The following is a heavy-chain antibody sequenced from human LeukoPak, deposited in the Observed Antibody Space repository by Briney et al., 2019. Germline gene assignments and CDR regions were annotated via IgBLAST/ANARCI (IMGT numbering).Heavy chain of an antibody. CDR1: GVTFSSYW. D-gene: IGHD3-22*01. CDR2: INSDGSST. V-gene: IGHV3-74*01. CDR3: ARAGFYYDSSGSDAFDI. Sequence: GGSLRLSCAASGVTFSSYWMHWVRQAPVKGLVWVSRINSDGSSTSYADSVKGRFTISRDNAKNTLYLQMNSLRAEDTAVYYCARAGFYYDSSGSDAFDIWGQGTMVTVSS. J-gene: IGHJ3*02.